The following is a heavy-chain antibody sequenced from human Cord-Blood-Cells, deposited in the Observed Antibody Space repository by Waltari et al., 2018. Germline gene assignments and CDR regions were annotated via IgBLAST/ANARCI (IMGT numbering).Heavy chain of an antibody. V-gene: IGHV4-4*07. CDR1: GGSISSYS. D-gene: IGHD3-3*01. Sequence: QVQLQESGPGLVKPSETLSLTCPVSGGSISSYSWSWIRQPAGKGLEWIGRIYTSGSTNYNPSLKSRVTMSVDTSKNQFSLKLSSVTAADTAVYYCARVRTEGLSYDFWSTNWFDPWGQGTLVTVSS. CDR3: ARVRTEGLSYDFWSTNWFDP. J-gene: IGHJ5*02. CDR2: IYTSGST.